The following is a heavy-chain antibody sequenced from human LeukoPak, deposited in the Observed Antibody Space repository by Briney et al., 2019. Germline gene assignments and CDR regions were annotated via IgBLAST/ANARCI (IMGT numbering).Heavy chain of an antibody. J-gene: IGHJ4*02. D-gene: IGHD1-26*01. V-gene: IGHV3-21*01. CDR1: GINFRSSG. Sequence: GSLRLSCAASGINFRSSGMHWVRQAPGKGLEWVSTISSGSDYIYYADSVRGRFTISRDNFRNSVFLEVNSLRAEDTAIYYCARDLSLAMPGGLDYWGQGILVTVPS. CDR3: ARDLSLAMPGGLDY. CDR2: ISSGSDYI.